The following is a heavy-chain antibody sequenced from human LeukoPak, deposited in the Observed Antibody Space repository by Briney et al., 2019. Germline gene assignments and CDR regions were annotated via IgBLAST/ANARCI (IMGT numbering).Heavy chain of an antibody. D-gene: IGHD3-22*01. Sequence: SVKVSCKASGGTFSSYAISWVRQAPGQGLEWMGRIIPILGIANYAQKFRGRVTITADKSTSTAYMELSSLRSEDTAVYYCARDLRAYYYDSSGYSLGGLDVWGQGTTVTVSS. CDR3: ARDLRAYYYDSSGYSLGGLDV. CDR1: GGTFSSYA. V-gene: IGHV1-69*04. J-gene: IGHJ6*02. CDR2: IIPILGIA.